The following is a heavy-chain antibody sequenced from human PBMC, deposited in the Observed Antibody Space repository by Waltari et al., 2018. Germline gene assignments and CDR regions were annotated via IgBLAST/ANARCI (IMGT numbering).Heavy chain of an antibody. Sequence: QVQLQQWGAGLLKPSETLSLTCAVYGGSFSGYYWSWIRQPPGKGLEWIGEINHRGSTNCTPARKSRVTRSVERSKNQFSLKLSSVTAAETAVYYWARGGRWLQKKSRGYFDLWGRGTLVTVSS. CDR1: GGSFSGYY. J-gene: IGHJ2*01. V-gene: IGHV4-34*01. CDR3: ARGGRWLQKKSRGYFDL. D-gene: IGHD5-12*01. CDR2: INHRGST.